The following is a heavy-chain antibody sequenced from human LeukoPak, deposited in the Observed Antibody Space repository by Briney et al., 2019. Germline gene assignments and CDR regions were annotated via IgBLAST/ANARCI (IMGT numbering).Heavy chain of an antibody. CDR2: ISGSGGST. D-gene: IGHD2-15*01. CDR1: GFTFSSYA. Sequence: GGSLRLSCAASGFTFSSYAMSWVRQAPGKGLEWVSAISGSGGSTYYADSVKGRFTISRDDSKNTLYLQVNSLRAEDTAVYYCAKSSGGYSPFDYWGQGTLVTVSS. CDR3: AKSSGGYSPFDY. V-gene: IGHV3-23*01. J-gene: IGHJ4*02.